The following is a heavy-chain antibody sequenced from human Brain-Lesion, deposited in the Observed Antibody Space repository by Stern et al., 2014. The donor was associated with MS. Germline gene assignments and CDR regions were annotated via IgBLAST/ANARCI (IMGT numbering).Heavy chain of an antibody. D-gene: IGHD2-15*01. V-gene: IGHV4-39*01. CDR1: GGSVSSTSYA. CDR2: IYYSGNT. Sequence: HLQLQESGPGLVKPSETLSLTCTVAGGSVSSTSYAWAWIRPPPGKGLEWIGTIYYSGNTYYSPSLQSRLTISLDTSNNQFSLQLGSVTAADTAVYYCAGEEDIRYCSGGSCTGNWFDPWGQGTLVTVSS. CDR3: AGEEDIRYCSGGSCTGNWFDP. J-gene: IGHJ5*02.